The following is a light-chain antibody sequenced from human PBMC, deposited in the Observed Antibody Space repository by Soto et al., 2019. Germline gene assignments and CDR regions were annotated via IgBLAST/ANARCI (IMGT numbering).Light chain of an antibody. Sequence: EIVLTQSPDTLSLSPGERATLSCRASQNIYINSLAWYQQRPGQAPRLLIYGGSTRATAVPDRFSGSGSGTDFALTISRLEPEDFAVYYCQQHGRSPITFGQGTRLEIK. V-gene: IGKV3-20*01. CDR3: QQHGRSPIT. CDR2: GGS. CDR1: QNIYINS. J-gene: IGKJ5*01.